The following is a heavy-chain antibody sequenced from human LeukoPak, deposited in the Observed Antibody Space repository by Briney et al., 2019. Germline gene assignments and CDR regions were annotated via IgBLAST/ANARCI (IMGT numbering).Heavy chain of an antibody. V-gene: IGHV3-21*01. Sequence: GGSLRLSCAASGFTFSSYSMNWVRQTPGKGLEWVSSISATSSYIYYADSARGRFTISRDNAKNSLYLQMNSLRAEDTAVYYCASAYYYGSGTFNSPPLNWGQGTLVTVSS. J-gene: IGHJ4*02. CDR3: ASAYYYGSGTFNSPPLN. D-gene: IGHD3-10*01. CDR1: GFTFSSYS. CDR2: ISATSSYI.